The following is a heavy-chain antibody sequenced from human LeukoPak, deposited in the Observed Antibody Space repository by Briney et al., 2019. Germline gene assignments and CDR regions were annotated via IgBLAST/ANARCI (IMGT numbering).Heavy chain of an antibody. Sequence: GEALKISCEGSGYSFTSYWIGWGRQMPGKGLEWGGIIYSGGSDTRYSPSFQGQITISADKSISTAYLQWSSLKASDPAMYYCASATGLLDYYYSSGMDVGGQGTTVTVSS. D-gene: IGHD3-22*01. CDR2: IYSGGSDT. CDR3: ASATGLLDYYYSSGMDV. J-gene: IGHJ6*02. V-gene: IGHV5-51*01. CDR1: GYSFTSYW.